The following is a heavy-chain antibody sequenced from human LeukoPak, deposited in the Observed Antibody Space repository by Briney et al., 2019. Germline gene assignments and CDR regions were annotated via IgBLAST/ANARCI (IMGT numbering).Heavy chain of an antibody. CDR1: GFTFSSFG. V-gene: IGHV3-33*01. J-gene: IGHJ4*02. D-gene: IGHD3-10*01. CDR2: IWYDGTNK. Sequence: PGRSLRLSCAASGFTFSSFGMHWVRQAPGKGLEWVAVIWYDGTNKYYAESVKGRFTISRDNSKNTLYLQMNSLRAEDTAVYYCARDPRPRVLHSGSYYAWGQGTLVTVSS. CDR3: ARDPRPRVLHSGSYYA.